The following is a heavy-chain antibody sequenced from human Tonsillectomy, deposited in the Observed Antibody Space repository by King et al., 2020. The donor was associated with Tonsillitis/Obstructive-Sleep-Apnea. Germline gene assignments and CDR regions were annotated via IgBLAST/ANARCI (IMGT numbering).Heavy chain of an antibody. CDR2: IKSQTDGGTT. Sequence: EVQLVESGGGLVKPGGSLRLSCAASGFTFSDAWMSWVRQAPGKGLEWVGHIKSQTDGGTTDYAAPVKGRFTISRDDSKNTLYLQMNSLKTEDTAMYYCTTGVSTNWGQGTLVTVSS. CDR1: GFTFSDAW. J-gene: IGHJ4*02. CDR3: TTGVSTN. V-gene: IGHV3-15*01. D-gene: IGHD2-8*01.